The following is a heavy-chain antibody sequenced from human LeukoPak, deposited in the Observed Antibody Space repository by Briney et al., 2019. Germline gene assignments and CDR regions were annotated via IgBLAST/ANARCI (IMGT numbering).Heavy chain of an antibody. CDR1: GVSISSTEW. D-gene: IGHD3-9*01. V-gene: IGHV4-4*02. CDR3: GKTDIWFNPIDY. CDR2: IHRDGRT. J-gene: IGHJ4*02. Sequence: SETLSLTCAVSGVSISSTEWWFWVRHPPRQGLEWIGEIHRDGRTRYSPSLTSRVSMSIDYSKNQFSLKVSSVTAADTAIYYCGKTDIWFNPIDYWGPGSLVIVYS.